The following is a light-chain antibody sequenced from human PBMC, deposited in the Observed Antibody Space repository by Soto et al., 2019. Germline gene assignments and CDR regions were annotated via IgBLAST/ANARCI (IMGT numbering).Light chain of an antibody. CDR3: QQYGSLSWT. CDR1: PSVSSTY. CDR2: GAS. V-gene: IGKV3-20*01. J-gene: IGKJ1*01. Sequence: VLPQSPGPLSLSPGERATLSCRARPSVSSTYLAWYQQRPGQAPRLLIYGASTRATGIPDRFSGSGSGTDFTLTISRLEPEDFAVYYCQQYGSLSWTFGQGTKVEIK.